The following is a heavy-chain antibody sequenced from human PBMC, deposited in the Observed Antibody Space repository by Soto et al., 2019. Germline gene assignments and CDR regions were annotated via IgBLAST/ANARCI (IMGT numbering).Heavy chain of an antibody. CDR2: ISSSSNYI. CDR3: AKAGRSYSYGPPIHFAR. CDR1: GFTFSSYT. D-gene: IGHD5-18*01. V-gene: IGHV3-21*06. J-gene: IGHJ4*02. Sequence: EVQLVESGGGLVRPGGSLRVSCTSSGFTFSSYTMSWVRQAPGKGLEWVSSISSSSNYIKYADSVKGRFTISRDSATNSLFLEMNDLRTGDTAVYFCAKAGRSYSYGPPIHFARWGQGTHVTVSS.